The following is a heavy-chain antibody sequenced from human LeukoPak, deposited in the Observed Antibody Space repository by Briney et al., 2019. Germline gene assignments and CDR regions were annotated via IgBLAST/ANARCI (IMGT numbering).Heavy chain of an antibody. V-gene: IGHV3-48*01. CDR1: GFSFSDYN. CDR3: ARDLYSGSYYDFDY. CDR2: ISSSSSTT. Sequence: GGSLRLSCAASGFSFSDYNMNWVRQAPGKGVEWVAYISSSSSTTHYADSVTGRFSISRDNAKSSLYLQMNSLRVEDTAVYYCARDLYSGSYYDFDYWGQGTLVTVSS. D-gene: IGHD1-26*01. J-gene: IGHJ4*02.